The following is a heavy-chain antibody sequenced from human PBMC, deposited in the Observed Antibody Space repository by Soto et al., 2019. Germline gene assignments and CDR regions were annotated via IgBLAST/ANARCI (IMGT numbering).Heavy chain of an antibody. Sequence: QVQLQESGPGLVKPSQTLSLTCTVSGGSISSGGYYWSWIRQHPGKGLEWIGYIYYSGSTYYNPSLESRVTISVDTSKNPFSLKRSSVTAADTAVYYCARDRYGDSNFDYWGQGTLVTVSS. CDR3: ARDRYGDSNFDY. J-gene: IGHJ4*02. CDR2: IYYSGST. D-gene: IGHD4-17*01. V-gene: IGHV4-31*03. CDR1: GGSISSGGYY.